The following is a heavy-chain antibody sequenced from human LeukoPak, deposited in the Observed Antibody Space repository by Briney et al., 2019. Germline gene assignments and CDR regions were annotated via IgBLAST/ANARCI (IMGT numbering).Heavy chain of an antibody. J-gene: IGHJ6*02. Sequence: SQTLSITCAISGDSVSSNSAAWHWIRLSPSRSLESPGRTYYRPNWYNAYALSLESRMTINADTSENRISLRLNSLTPEDTAVYFCARDPASRAAPVSYAMDVWGQGTTVSVAS. CDR1: GDSVSSNSAA. CDR3: ARDPASRAAPVSYAMDV. CDR2: TYYRPNWYN. V-gene: IGHV6-1*01. D-gene: IGHD6-13*01.